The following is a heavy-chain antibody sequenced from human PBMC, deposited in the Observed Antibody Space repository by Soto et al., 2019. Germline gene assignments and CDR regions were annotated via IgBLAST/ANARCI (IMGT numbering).Heavy chain of an antibody. CDR3: ARSLVVVAATFDY. V-gene: IGHV3-30-3*01. CDR1: GFTFSSYA. J-gene: IGHJ4*02. D-gene: IGHD2-15*01. CDR2: ISYDGSNK. Sequence: QVQLVESGGGVVQPGRSLRLSCAASGFTFSSYAMHWVRQAPGKGLEWAAVISYDGSNKYYADSVKGRFTISRDNSKNTLYLQMNSLRAEDTAVYYCARSLVVVAATFDYWGQGTLVTVSS.